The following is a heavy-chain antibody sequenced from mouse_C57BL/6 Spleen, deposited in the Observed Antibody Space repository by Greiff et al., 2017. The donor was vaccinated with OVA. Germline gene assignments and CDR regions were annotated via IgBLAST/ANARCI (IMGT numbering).Heavy chain of an antibody. CDR2: IDPSDSYT. J-gene: IGHJ2*01. CDR3: ARTVVPYYFDY. D-gene: IGHD1-1*01. Sequence: QVQLQQPGAELVKPGASVKLSCKASGYTFTSYWMQWVKQRPGQGLEWIGEIDPSDSYTNYNQKFKGKATLTVDTSSSTAYMQLSSLTSEDSAVYYGARTVVPYYFDYWGQGTTLTVSS. CDR1: GYTFTSYW. V-gene: IGHV1-50*01.